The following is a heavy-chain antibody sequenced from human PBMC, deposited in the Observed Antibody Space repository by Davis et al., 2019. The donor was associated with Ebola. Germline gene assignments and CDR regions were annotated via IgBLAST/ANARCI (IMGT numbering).Heavy chain of an antibody. CDR3: TKGQWLVSEYFEL. V-gene: IGHV3-23*01. CDR1: RFTFSAYA. D-gene: IGHD6-19*01. J-gene: IGHJ4*02. CDR2: ITGPGGTT. Sequence: GESLKISCVVSRFTFSAYAMAWVRQAPGKGLQLVSTITGPGGTTYYADSVKGRFTVSRDNSRNTLYLQMDSLRADDTAIYYCTKGQWLVSEYFELWGQGTLVTVSS.